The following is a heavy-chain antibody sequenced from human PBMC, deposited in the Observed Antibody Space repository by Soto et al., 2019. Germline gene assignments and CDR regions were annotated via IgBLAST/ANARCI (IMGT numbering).Heavy chain of an antibody. CDR3: ASFLTGYYYGSGSYYNAPPGY. CDR2: ISSSGSTI. J-gene: IGHJ4*02. D-gene: IGHD3-10*01. V-gene: IGHV3-11*01. Sequence: GGSLRLSCAASGFTFSDYYMSRIRQAPGKGLEWVSYISSSGSTIYYADSVKGRFTISRDNAKNSLYLQMNSLGAEDTAVYYCASFLTGYYYGSGSYYNAPPGYWGQGTLVTVSS. CDR1: GFTFSDYY.